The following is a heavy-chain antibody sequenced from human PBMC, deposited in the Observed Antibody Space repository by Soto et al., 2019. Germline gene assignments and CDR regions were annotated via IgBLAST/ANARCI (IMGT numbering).Heavy chain of an antibody. CDR1: GDSISGGASF. D-gene: IGHD2-2*01. J-gene: IGHJ5*02. V-gene: IGHV4-30-4*01. Sequence: QVQLQESGPGLVKPSETLSLTCTVSGDSISGGASFWSWIRQPPGKGLEWIANVYYSGSSYYNPSLKSRLTISVDTTKNQFSLQLKSMTAADTAVSYCAQLSCTSSTCYFPGWFDPWGQGTLVTVSS. CDR2: VYYSGSS. CDR3: AQLSCTSSTCYFPGWFDP.